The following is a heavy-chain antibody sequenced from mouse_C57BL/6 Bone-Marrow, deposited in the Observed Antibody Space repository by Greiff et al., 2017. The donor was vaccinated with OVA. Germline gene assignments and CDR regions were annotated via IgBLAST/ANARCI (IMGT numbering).Heavy chain of an antibody. CDR3: ARGYYGSNQKGYYFDY. Sequence: QVQLQQPGAELVKPGASVKLSCKASGYTFTSYWMHWVKQRPGQGLEWIGMIHPNSGSTNYNEKFKSKATLTVDKSSSTAYMQLSSLTSEDSAVYYCARGYYGSNQKGYYFDYWGQGTTLTVSS. CDR1: GYTFTSYW. V-gene: IGHV1-64*01. J-gene: IGHJ2*01. D-gene: IGHD1-1*01. CDR2: IHPNSGST.